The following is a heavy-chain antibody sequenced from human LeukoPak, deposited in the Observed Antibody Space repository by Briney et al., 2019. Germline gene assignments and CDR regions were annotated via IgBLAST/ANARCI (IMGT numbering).Heavy chain of an antibody. D-gene: IGHD6-13*01. J-gene: IGHJ4*02. CDR3: ARAPYSSTWNDY. V-gene: IGHV1-46*01. CDR1: GYIFTSYY. Sequence: GSPVKVSCKASGYIFTSYYMHWVRQAPGQGLEWMGIINPSGGSTSYAQKFQGRVTMTRDTSTSTIYMELSSLTSDDTAVYYCARAPYSSTWNDYWGQGTLVTVSS. CDR2: INPSGGST.